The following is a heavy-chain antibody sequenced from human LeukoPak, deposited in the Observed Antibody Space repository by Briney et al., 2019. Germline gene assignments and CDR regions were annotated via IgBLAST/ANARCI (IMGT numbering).Heavy chain of an antibody. CDR1: GGSISSSSYY. D-gene: IGHD3-16*01. Sequence: PSETLSLTCTVSGGSISSSSYYWGWIRQPPGKGLEWIGSIYYSGSTYYNPSLKSRVTISVDTSKNQFSLKLSSVTAADTAVYYCARHGGFDYWGQGTLVTVSS. J-gene: IGHJ4*02. CDR2: IYYSGST. CDR3: ARHGGFDY. V-gene: IGHV4-39*01.